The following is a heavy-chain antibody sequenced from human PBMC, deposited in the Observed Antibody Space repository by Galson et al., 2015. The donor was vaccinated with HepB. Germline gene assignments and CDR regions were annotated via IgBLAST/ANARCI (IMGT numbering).Heavy chain of an antibody. V-gene: IGHV3-30*04. CDR2: ISYDGSNK. J-gene: IGHJ4*02. CDR3: ARDGVEYYYDSSGSGDYFDY. Sequence: SLRLSCAASGFTFSSYAMHWVRQAPGKGLEWVAVISYDGSNKYYADSVKGRFTISRDNSKNTLYLQMNSLRAEDTAVYYCARDGVEYYYDSSGSGDYFDYWGQGTLVTVSS. CDR1: GFTFSSYA. D-gene: IGHD3-22*01.